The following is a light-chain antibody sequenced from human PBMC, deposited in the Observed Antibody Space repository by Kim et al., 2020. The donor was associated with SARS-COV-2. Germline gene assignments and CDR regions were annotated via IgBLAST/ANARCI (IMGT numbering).Light chain of an antibody. V-gene: IGKV1-5*01. CDR1: QDILTW. CDR2: DAS. Sequence: ASVGDRVTITCRASQDILTWLAWYQQKPGKAPKVLIYDASGLQTGVPSRFSGGGSGTEFTLTISSLQPGDFATYYCQQYNIHPWTFGQGTKVDIK. J-gene: IGKJ1*01. CDR3: QQYNIHPWT.